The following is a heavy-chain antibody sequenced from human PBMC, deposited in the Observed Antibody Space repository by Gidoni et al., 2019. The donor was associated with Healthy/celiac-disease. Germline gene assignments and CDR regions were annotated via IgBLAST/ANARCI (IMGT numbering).Heavy chain of an antibody. CDR3: ARSIVGATSRTIGAFDI. CDR2: ISSSCSTI. Sequence: EVQLVESGGGLVQAGGSLRLSCAASGFTFSSYEMNWVRQAPGKGLEWVSYISSSCSTIYYADPVKGRFTISRDNAKNTLYLKMNSLRAEDTAVYYCARSIVGATSRTIGAFDIWGQGTMVTVSS. J-gene: IGHJ3*02. V-gene: IGHV3-48*03. CDR1: GFTFSSYE. D-gene: IGHD1-26*01.